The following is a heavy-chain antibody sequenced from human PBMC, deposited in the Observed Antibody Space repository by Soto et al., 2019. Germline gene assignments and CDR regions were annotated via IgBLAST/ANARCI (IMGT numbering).Heavy chain of an antibody. CDR2: IIPIFGTT. CDR3: ARVFPDGWVEPGVVRGYLDT. J-gene: IGHJ4*02. Sequence: QVQLVQSGAEVKEPGSSVKVSCKASADSFSSYGISWVRQAPGQGLEWMGGIIPIFGTTNYAEKFQGRVTITAAESTNTAYMELSSLRSEDTALYYCARVFPDGWVEPGVVRGYLDTWGRGTLVTVSS. V-gene: IGHV1-69*01. D-gene: IGHD3-3*01. CDR1: ADSFSSYG.